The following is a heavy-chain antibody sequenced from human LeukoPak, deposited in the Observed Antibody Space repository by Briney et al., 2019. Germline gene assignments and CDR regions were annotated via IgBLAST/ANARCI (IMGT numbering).Heavy chain of an antibody. D-gene: IGHD6-19*01. Sequence: PSETLSLTCTVSGGSISSYYRSWIRQPPGKGLEWIGYIYYSGSTNYNPSPKSRVTISVDTSKNQFSLKLSSVTAADTAVYYCARSGWSIYYFDYWGQGTLVTVSS. CDR2: IYYSGST. J-gene: IGHJ4*02. V-gene: IGHV4-59*08. CDR3: ARSGWSIYYFDY. CDR1: GGSISSYY.